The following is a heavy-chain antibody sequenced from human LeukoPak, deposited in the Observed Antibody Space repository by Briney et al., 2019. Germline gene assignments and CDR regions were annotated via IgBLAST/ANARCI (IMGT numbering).Heavy chain of an antibody. CDR2: INPNSGGT. D-gene: IGHD3-22*01. V-gene: IGHV1-2*02. J-gene: IGHJ4*02. CDR1: GYTFTSCG. CDR3: ARDADSSGYVDY. Sequence: ASVKVSCKASGYTFTSCGNSWVRQAPGQGLEWMGWINPNSGGTNYAQKFQGRVTMTRDTSISTAYMELSRLRSDDTAVYYCARDADSSGYVDYWGQGTLVTVSS.